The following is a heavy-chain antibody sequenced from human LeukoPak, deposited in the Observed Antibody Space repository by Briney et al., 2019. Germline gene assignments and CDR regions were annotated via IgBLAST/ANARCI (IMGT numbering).Heavy chain of an antibody. CDR2: INHSGST. D-gene: IGHD3-22*01. J-gene: IGHJ6*02. CDR1: GGSFSGYY. Sequence: KPSETLSLTCAVYGGSFSGYYWNWIRQPPGKGLEWIGEINHSGSTNYNPSLKSRVTISVDTSKNQFSLKLSSVTAADTAVYYCARLRRYYDSSGLVPYYYYGMDVWGQGTTVTVSS. V-gene: IGHV4-34*01. CDR3: ARLRRYYDSSGLVPYYYYGMDV.